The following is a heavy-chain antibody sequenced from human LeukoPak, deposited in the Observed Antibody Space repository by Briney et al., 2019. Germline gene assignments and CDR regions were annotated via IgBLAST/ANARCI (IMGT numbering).Heavy chain of an antibody. V-gene: IGHV3-48*03. CDR1: GLTFSSSE. J-gene: IGHJ4*02. Sequence: GGSLRLSCAASGLTFSSSEMNWVRQAPGKGLEWISYISSRGGTIYHADSVKGRFTVSRDNSKDAVSLQMNSLRAGDTAVYYCARDAGGGSGWIDTWGQGILVAVS. D-gene: IGHD6-19*01. CDR3: ARDAGGGSGWIDT. CDR2: ISSRGGTI.